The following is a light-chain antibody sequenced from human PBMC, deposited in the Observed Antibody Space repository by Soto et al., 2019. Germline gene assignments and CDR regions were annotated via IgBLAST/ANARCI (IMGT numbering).Light chain of an antibody. CDR2: GND. Sequence: QSALTQPPSASGTPGQRVTISCSGGSSNIVSNTVNWYQQFPGTAPKLLIYGNDQRPSGVPDRFSGSKSGTSASLAISGLQSEDEADYYCAAWDDSLNGPIFGGGTKLTVL. J-gene: IGLJ2*01. V-gene: IGLV1-44*01. CDR1: SSNIVSNT. CDR3: AAWDDSLNGPI.